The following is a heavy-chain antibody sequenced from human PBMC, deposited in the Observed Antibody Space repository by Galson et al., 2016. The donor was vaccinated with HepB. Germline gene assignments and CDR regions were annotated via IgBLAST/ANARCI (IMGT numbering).Heavy chain of an antibody. J-gene: IGHJ5*02. CDR3: AHTTFTGGLFDP. CDR2: IFWNDDK. Sequence: PALVKPTQTLTLTCTFSGFSLSTSGVGVGWIRQPPGKALEWLAVIFWNDDKRYRPSLKSRLTIAKDTSKNHVVLTMTNMDPVDTATYYCAHTTFTGGLFDPWGQGTLVTVSS. CDR1: GFSLSTSGVG. V-gene: IGHV2-5*01. D-gene: IGHD1-1*01.